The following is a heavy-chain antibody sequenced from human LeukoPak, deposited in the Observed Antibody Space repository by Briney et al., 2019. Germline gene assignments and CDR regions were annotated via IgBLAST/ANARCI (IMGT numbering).Heavy chain of an antibody. J-gene: IGHJ4*02. V-gene: IGHV4-34*01. Sequence: SAPLSLTCAVYGGSFSGYYWSWIRQPPGKGVEWIGEINHSGSTNYNPSLKSRVTISVDTSKNQFSLKLSSVTAADTAVYYCGRRFPYDYVWGSYRYSGGYYFDYWGQGTLVTVSS. D-gene: IGHD3-16*02. CDR1: GGSFSGYY. CDR2: INHSGST. CDR3: GRRFPYDYVWGSYRYSGGYYFDY.